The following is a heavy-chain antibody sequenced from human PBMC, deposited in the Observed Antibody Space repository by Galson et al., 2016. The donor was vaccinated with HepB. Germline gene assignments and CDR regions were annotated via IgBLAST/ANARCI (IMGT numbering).Heavy chain of an antibody. CDR3: AKYRDHSSGYYPLDY. D-gene: IGHD3-22*01. V-gene: IGHV3-23*01. Sequence: VSAINGGGGFTYYADSVKGRFTISRDNSKNTVYLQMNSLRAEDTAVYYCAKYRDHSSGYYPLDYWGQGTLVTVSS. J-gene: IGHJ4*02. CDR2: INGGGGFT.